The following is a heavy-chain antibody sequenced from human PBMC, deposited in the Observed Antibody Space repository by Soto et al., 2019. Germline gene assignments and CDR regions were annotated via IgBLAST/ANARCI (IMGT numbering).Heavy chain of an antibody. CDR3: ARGGSGNGYDLDYFDY. J-gene: IGHJ4*02. CDR1: GDSISSYY. V-gene: IGHV4-59*01. Sequence: SETLSLTCTVSGDSISSYYWNWIRQPPGKGLEWIGYIYYSGSASHNPSLKSRVTISVDTSKNQFSLKMRSVTAADTAVYYCARGGSGNGYDLDYFDYWGQGTLVTVSS. CDR2: IYYSGSA. D-gene: IGHD5-12*01.